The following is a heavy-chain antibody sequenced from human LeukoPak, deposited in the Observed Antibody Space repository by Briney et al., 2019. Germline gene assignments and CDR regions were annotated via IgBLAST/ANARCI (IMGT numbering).Heavy chain of an antibody. CDR3: ATTLTNYCSSTSCYADH. CDR1: EYTFTNYW. J-gene: IGHJ4*01. D-gene: IGHD2-2*01. V-gene: IGHV5-51*01. CDR2: IYLRDSDA. Sequence: GESLKISCKVAEYTFTNYWIGWVRQMPGKGLEWVGIIYLRDSDARYRPSFQDQVTISADKSTRTAYLQWSSLKASDSAMYYCATTLTNYCSSTSCYADHWGQGTLVTVS.